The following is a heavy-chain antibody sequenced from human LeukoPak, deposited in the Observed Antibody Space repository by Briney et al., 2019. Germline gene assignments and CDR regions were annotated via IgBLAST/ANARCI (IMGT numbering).Heavy chain of an antibody. CDR1: GYTFTSYY. Sequence: GASVKVSCTASGYTFTSYYMHWVRQAPGQGLEWMGIINPSGGSTSYAQKFQGRVTLTRDTSTSTVYMELSSLRSEDTAVYYCARDSSGYLDYWGQGTLVTVSS. J-gene: IGHJ4*02. CDR3: ARDSSGYLDY. V-gene: IGHV1-46*01. CDR2: INPSGGST. D-gene: IGHD3-22*01.